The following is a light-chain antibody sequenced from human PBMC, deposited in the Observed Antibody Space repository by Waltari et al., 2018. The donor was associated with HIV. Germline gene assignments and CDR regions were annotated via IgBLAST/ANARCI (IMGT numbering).Light chain of an antibody. Sequence: QPLLSQPPPVSRAHALSVPTSFMVRRCNLRARSTVHCYQHLPGEAPKLLNYDTDGRPSWGPARFSAAKSGSSASLAITGLQPEDEADYYCQSYDRSLSVHYIFGTGTKVTVL. CDR2: DTD. J-gene: IGLJ1*01. V-gene: IGLV1-40*01. CDR3: QSYDRSLSVHYI. CDR1: RCNLRARST.